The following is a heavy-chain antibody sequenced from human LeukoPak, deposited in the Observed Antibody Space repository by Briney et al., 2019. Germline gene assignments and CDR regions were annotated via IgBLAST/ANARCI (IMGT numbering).Heavy chain of an antibody. CDR1: GYTFTGYY. D-gene: IGHD3-10*01. CDR2: INPNSGGT. V-gene: IGHV1-2*02. CDR3: TRVRLLWFGELSS. Sequence: ASVKVSCKASGYTFTGYYMHWVRQAPGQGLEWMGWINPNSGGTNYAQKFQGRVTMTRATSISTAYMELSRLRSDDTAVYYCTRVRLLWFGELSSWGQGTLVTVSS. J-gene: IGHJ5*02.